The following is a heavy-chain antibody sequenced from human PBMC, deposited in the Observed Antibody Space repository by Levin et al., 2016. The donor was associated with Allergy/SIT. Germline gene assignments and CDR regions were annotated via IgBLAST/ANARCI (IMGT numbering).Heavy chain of an antibody. CDR2: ISSSSSTI. Sequence: GESLKISCAASGFTFSSYSMNWVRQAPGKGLEWVSYISSSSSTIYYADSVKGRFTISRDNAKNSLYLQMNSLRAEDTAVYYCAKDQDGDLGDYWGQGTLVTVSS. D-gene: IGHD3-10*01. V-gene: IGHV3-48*01. J-gene: IGHJ4*02. CDR1: GFTFSSYS. CDR3: AKDQDGDLGDY.